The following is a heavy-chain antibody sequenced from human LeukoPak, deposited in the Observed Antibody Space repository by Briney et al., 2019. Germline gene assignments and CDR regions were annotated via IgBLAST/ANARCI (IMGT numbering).Heavy chain of an antibody. CDR2: ISTDGSRP. CDR3: VRDGQGFTPLDY. CDR1: GFTFSSLW. D-gene: IGHD2-15*01. V-gene: IGHV3-74*01. Sequence: PGGSLRLSCAASGFTFSSLWMHWVRQAPGKGLVWVSGISTDGSRPRYADSVNGRFTISRDNAKNTLYLQMNSLRAEDTAVYFCVRDGQGFTPLDYWGQGALVTVSS. J-gene: IGHJ4*02.